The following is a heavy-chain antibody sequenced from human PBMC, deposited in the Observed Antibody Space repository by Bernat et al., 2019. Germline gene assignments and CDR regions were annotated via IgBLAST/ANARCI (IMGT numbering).Heavy chain of an antibody. D-gene: IGHD2-21*02. V-gene: IGHV3-74*01. CDR1: GFTFRDYW. CDR2: INIDGTTT. CDR3: VRDPKRRLDY. J-gene: IGHJ4*02. Sequence: EVQLAESGGGLVQPGGSLRLSCAASGFTFRDYWMDWVRQAPGQGPVWVSRINIDGTTTNYADSVKGRFTMSRDNAKNTVYLQMNGLRAEETTVYYGVRDPKRRLDYWGQGTQVTVSP.